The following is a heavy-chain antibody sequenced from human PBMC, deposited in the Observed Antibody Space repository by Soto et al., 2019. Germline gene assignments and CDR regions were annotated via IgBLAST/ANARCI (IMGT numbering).Heavy chain of an antibody. V-gene: IGHV3-74*01. Sequence: GGSLRLSCAVSGSTFSNDWMHWVRQAPGKGLVWVSHINGDGSSTNYADFVKGRFTIARDNAKNTVYLQMNSLRAEDTAVYYCARDRSYSLDVWGQGTTVTVSS. CDR1: GSTFSNDW. CDR2: INGDGSST. CDR3: ARDRSYSLDV. J-gene: IGHJ6*02.